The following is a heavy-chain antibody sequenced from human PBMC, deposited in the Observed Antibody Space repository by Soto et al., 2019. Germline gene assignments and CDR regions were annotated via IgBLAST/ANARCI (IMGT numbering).Heavy chain of an antibody. V-gene: IGHV1-18*01. CDR3: AKNGQPPYYYYGMDV. CDR1: GYTFTRYG. CDR2: ISGYNGDT. Sequence: QGQLVQSGAEVKKPGASVKVSCKASGYTFTRYGISWVRQAPGQGLEWMRWISGYNGDTNYAQKFQGRVTMTVDTSTTTAFMELTSLTSDDRAVYYCAKNGQPPYYYYGMDVWGQGTTVTVSS. J-gene: IGHJ6*02. D-gene: IGHD2-8*01.